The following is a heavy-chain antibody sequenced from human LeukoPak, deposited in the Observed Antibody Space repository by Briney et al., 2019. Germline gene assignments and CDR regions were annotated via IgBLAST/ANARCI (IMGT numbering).Heavy chain of an antibody. CDR3: ARVASYAFDI. D-gene: IGHD6-6*01. J-gene: IGHJ3*02. CDR1: GFTFSDYW. V-gene: IGHV3-7*01. Sequence: GSLSLSFTVSGFTFSDYWMSWVRQAPGKGLEWVANINQDGSEKYYLDSVVGRFTVSRDNDKNSLYLQVNSLRAEDRAVYYCARVASYAFDIWGQGTMVTVSS. CDR2: INQDGSEK.